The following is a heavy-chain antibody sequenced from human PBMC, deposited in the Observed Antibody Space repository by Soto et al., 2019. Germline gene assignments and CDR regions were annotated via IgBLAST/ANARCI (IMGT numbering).Heavy chain of an antibody. V-gene: IGHV3-30*18. CDR2: LSYDGSKE. Sequence: GGSLRLSCAASVFTFISFGMHWVRQAPGKGLEWVALLSYDGSKEYYADSVKGRFSVSRDNSKNTLYLQMNSLRVEDTAVYFCAKRLLRGTTLSVLDYWGRGTLVTVSS. D-gene: IGHD4-17*01. CDR1: VFTFISFG. J-gene: IGHJ4*02. CDR3: AKRLLRGTTLSVLDY.